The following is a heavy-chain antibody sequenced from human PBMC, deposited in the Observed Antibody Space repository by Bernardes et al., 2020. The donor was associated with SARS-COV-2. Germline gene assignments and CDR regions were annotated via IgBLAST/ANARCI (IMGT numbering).Heavy chain of an antibody. V-gene: IGHV3-30*18. CDR1: GFTFSTYG. J-gene: IGHJ4*02. D-gene: IGHD3-22*01. CDR2: ISYDGNNK. CDR3: AKDFYDTRGYLS. Sequence: GSLRLSCAASGFTFSTYGMHWVRQAPGKGLEWVASISYDGNNKYYADSVKGRFTISRDNSKNTLYLQMNSLRPDDTAVYYCAKDFYDTRGYLSWGQGTLVTVSS.